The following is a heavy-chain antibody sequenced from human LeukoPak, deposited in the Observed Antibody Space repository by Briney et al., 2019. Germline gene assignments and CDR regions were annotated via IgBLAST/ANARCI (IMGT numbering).Heavy chain of an antibody. V-gene: IGHV3-7*01. CDR2: IKQDGSEK. CDR3: ARDLYVAVAANEWAFDI. CDR1: GFTFSSYW. Sequence: PGGSLRLSCAASGFTFSSYWMSWVRQAPGKGLEWVANIKQDGSEKYYVDSVKGRFTISRDNSKNTLYLQMNSLRAEDTAVYYCARDLYVAVAANEWAFDIWGQGTMVTVSS. J-gene: IGHJ3*02. D-gene: IGHD6-19*01.